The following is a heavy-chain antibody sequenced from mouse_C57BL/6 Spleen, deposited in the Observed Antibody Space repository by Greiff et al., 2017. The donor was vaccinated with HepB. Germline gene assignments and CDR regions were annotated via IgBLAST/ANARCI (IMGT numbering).Heavy chain of an antibody. J-gene: IGHJ2*01. CDR2: ISSGGDYI. CDR1: GFTFSSYA. CDR3: TRDRITGCFDY. D-gene: IGHD4-1*01. V-gene: IGHV5-9-1*02. Sequence: EVQRVESGEGLVKPGGSLKLSCAASGFTFSSYAMSWVRQTPEKRLEWVAYISSGGDYIYYADTVKGRFTISRDNARNTLYLQMSSLKSEDTAMYYCTRDRITGCFDYWGQGTTLTVSS.